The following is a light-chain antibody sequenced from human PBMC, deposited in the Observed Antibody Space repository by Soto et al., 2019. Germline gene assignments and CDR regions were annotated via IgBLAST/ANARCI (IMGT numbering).Light chain of an antibody. J-gene: IGKJ4*01. V-gene: IGKV3-11*01. Sequence: EIVLTQSPATLSLSPGERATLSCRASQSVSSYLAWYQQKPGQAPRLLIYDASNRATGIPARFSGSGSGTDFTLTISSLEPEDFAVYYCQQRSNWVSFGGGT. CDR1: QSVSSY. CDR2: DAS. CDR3: QQRSNWVS.